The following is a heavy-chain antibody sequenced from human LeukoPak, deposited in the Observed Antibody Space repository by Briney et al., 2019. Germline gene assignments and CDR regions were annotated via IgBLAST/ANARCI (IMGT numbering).Heavy chain of an antibody. Sequence: PGGSLRLSCAASGFTFSSYSMNWVRQAPGKGLEWVSSISSSSSYIYYADSVKGRFTISRDNAKNSLYLQMNSLRAEDTAVYYCARVDIKLTIFGVVTSFYWYFDLWGRGTLVTVSS. CDR3: ARVDIKLTIFGVVTSFYWYFDL. CDR2: ISSSSSYI. J-gene: IGHJ2*01. CDR1: GFTFSSYS. D-gene: IGHD3-3*01. V-gene: IGHV3-21*01.